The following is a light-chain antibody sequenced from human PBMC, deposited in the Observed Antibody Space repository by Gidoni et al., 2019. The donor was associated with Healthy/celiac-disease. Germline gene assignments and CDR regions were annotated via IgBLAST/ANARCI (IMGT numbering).Light chain of an antibody. CDR3: QQYGSSPRT. V-gene: IGKV3-20*01. CDR1: QSVSSSY. CDR2: GAS. J-gene: IGKJ3*01. Sequence: ELVLTQAPGTLSLSPGERATLSCRASQSVSSSYLAWYQQKPGQAPRLLIYGASSRATGIPDRFRGSGSGTDFTLTISRLEPEDFAVYYCQQYGSSPRTFGPGTKVDIK.